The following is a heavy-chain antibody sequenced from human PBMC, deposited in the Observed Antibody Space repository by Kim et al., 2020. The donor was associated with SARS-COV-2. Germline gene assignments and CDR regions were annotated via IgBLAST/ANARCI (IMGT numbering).Heavy chain of an antibody. CDR3: AKVRWRFSGYDPTFDY. D-gene: IGHD5-12*01. J-gene: IGHJ5*01. Sequence: GGSLRLSCAASGFTFSSYGMHWVRQAPGKGLEWVAIIWYDGSNKYYADSVKGRFTISRDNSKNTLYLQMNSLRAEDTAVYYCAKVRWRFSGYDPTFDYWG. V-gene: IGHV3-33*06. CDR2: IWYDGSNK. CDR1: GFTFSSYG.